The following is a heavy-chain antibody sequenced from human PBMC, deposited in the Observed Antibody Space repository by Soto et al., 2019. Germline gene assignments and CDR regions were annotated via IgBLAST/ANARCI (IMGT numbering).Heavy chain of an antibody. Sequence: QITLKEAGPTLVKPTQTLTLTCSFSGFSLITSGVGVGWIRQPPGKALEWLALIYWDDDKGYSTSLKSRLTITKHTSKNQVVLTTTNMDPADTATYYCAHTMAPRIFDYWGQGTLVTVSS. J-gene: IGHJ4*02. CDR1: GFSLITSGVG. CDR2: IYWDDDK. V-gene: IGHV2-5*02. CDR3: AHTMAPRIFDY.